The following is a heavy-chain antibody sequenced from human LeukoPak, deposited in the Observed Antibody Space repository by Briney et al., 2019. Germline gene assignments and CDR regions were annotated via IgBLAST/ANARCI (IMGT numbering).Heavy chain of an antibody. CDR3: ARRAYVDLVSATGPDY. D-gene: IGHD5/OR15-5a*01. V-gene: IGHV3-11*01. CDR1: GFTFSDYY. J-gene: IGHJ4*02. Sequence: GGSLRLSCAASGFTFSDYYMSWIRQAPGKGLEWLSYISSSGTFIYSADSMKGRFTISRDNAKNSLYLQMNSLRAEDTAVYYCARRAYVDLVSATGPDYWGQGTLVTVSS. CDR2: ISSSGTFI.